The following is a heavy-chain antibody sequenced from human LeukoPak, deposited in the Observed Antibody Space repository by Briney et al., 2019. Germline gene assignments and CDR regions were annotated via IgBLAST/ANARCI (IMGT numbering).Heavy chain of an antibody. CDR2: ISSSGSTI. J-gene: IGHJ4*02. D-gene: IGHD3-3*01. Sequence: GGSLRLSCAASGFTFSDYYMSWIRQAPGKGLEWVSYISSSGSTIYYADSVKGRFTISRDNAKNSLYLQMNSLRAEDTAVYYCARSTLYYDFWSSYLYDYWGQGTLVTVSS. V-gene: IGHV3-11*01. CDR1: GFTFSDYY. CDR3: ARSTLYYDFWSSYLYDY.